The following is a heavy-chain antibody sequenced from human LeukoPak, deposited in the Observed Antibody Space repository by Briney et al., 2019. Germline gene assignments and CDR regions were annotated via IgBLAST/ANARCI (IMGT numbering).Heavy chain of an antibody. V-gene: IGHV4-34*01. CDR3: ARCRMVRGALDY. CDR2: INHSGST. J-gene: IGHJ4*02. CDR1: GGSFSGYY. D-gene: IGHD3-10*01. Sequence: SETLSLTCAVYGGSFSGYYWSWIRQPPGKGLGWIGEINHSGSTNYNPSLKSRVTISVDTSKNQFSLKLSSVTAADTAVYYCARCRMVRGALDYWGQGTLVTVSS.